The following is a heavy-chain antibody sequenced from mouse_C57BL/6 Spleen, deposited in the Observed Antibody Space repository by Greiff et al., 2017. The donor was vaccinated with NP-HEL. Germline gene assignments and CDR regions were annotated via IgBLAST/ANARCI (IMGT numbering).Heavy chain of an antibody. CDR3: ARCPVSYGSSYDYFDY. V-gene: IGHV1-42*01. J-gene: IGHJ2*01. CDR2: INPSTGGT. D-gene: IGHD1-1*01. Sequence: EVQLQQSGPELVKPGASVKISCKASGYSFTGYYMNWVKQSPEKSLEWIGEINPSTGGTTYNQKFKAKATLTVDKSSSTAYMQLKSLTSEESAVYYCARCPVSYGSSYDYFDYWGQGTTLTVSS. CDR1: GYSFTGYY.